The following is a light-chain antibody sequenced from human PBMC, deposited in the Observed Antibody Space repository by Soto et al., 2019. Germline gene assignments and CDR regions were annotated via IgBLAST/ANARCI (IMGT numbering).Light chain of an antibody. CDR3: QQYDFSQWT. Sequence: EIVMTQSPGTLSVSPGERATLSCRASQSISGNLVWYQQKPGQAPRLLIYGASTRATGIPARFSGSGSGTEFTLTISRLEPEDFAVYFCQQYDFSQWTFGQGTKVEIK. J-gene: IGKJ1*01. CDR1: QSISGN. V-gene: IGKV3-15*01. CDR2: GAS.